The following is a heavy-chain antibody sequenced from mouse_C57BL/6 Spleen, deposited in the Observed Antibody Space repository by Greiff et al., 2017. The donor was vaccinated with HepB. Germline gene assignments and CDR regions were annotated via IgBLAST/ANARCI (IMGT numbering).Heavy chain of an antibody. D-gene: IGHD1-1*01. V-gene: IGHV1-50*01. J-gene: IGHJ2*01. Sequence: QVQLQQPGAELVKPGASVKLSCKASGYTFTSYWMQWVKQRPGQGLEWIGEIDPSDSYTNYNQKFKGKATLTVDTSSSTAYMQLSSLTSEDSAVYYCARWNYYAIRADDWGQGTTLTVSS. CDR3: ARWNYYAIRADD. CDR2: IDPSDSYT. CDR1: GYTFTSYW.